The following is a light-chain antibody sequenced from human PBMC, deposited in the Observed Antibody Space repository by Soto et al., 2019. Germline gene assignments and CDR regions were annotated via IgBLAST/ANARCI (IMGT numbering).Light chain of an antibody. Sequence: QSALTQPASVSGSPGQSITISCTGTSSDVGGYNYVSWYQQHPGKAPKLMIYEVSNRPSGVSNRFSGSKSGNTASLTISGVQAEDGADYYCSSYTSSSSLGVFGVGTKVTVL. CDR2: EVS. V-gene: IGLV2-14*01. CDR3: SSYTSSSSLGV. J-gene: IGLJ2*01. CDR1: SSDVGGYNY.